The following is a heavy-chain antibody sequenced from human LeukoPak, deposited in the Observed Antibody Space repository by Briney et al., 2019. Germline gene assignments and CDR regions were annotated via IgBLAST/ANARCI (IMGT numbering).Heavy chain of an antibody. D-gene: IGHD6-13*01. V-gene: IGHV1-2*06. J-gene: IGHJ4*02. CDR1: GYTFTGYY. CDR3: ATSSRTYSSTDY. Sequence: GASVKVSCTASGYTFTGYYMHWVRQAPGQGLEWVGRINPNSGGTNYAQKFQGRVTMTRDTSISTAYMELSSLRSEDTAVYYCATSSRTYSSTDYWGQGTLVTVSS. CDR2: INPNSGGT.